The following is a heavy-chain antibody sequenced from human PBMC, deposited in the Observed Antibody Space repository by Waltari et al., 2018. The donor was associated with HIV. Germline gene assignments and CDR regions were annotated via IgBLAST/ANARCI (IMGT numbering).Heavy chain of an antibody. V-gene: IGHV3-23*01. CDR2: ISDTGDTA. Sequence: VQLLESGGGLVQPGGSLSLSCDASGLAFRSSAMSWVRQVPGKGLEWASVISDTGDTAYYADSVEGRFTISRDNSKNTLYLQMNNLRAEDTAVYYCAKDRAPTVTRGYFDYWGQGTLVTVSS. J-gene: IGHJ4*02. CDR1: GLAFRSSA. D-gene: IGHD4-17*01. CDR3: AKDRAPTVTRGYFDY.